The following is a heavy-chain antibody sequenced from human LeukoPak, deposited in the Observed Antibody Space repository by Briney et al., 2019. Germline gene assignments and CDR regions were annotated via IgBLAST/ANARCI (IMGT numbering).Heavy chain of an antibody. CDR3: AGYCSSVSCRNIDY. CDR1: GFTFDDYA. Sequence: GGSLRLSCAASGFTFDDYAMHWVRQAPGKGLEWVSGISWNSGSIGYADSVKGRFTISRDNAKKLLYLQMNSLRAEDTAVYYCAGYCSSVSCRNIDYWGQGTLVTVSS. J-gene: IGHJ4*02. D-gene: IGHD2-2*01. CDR2: ISWNSGSI. V-gene: IGHV3-9*01.